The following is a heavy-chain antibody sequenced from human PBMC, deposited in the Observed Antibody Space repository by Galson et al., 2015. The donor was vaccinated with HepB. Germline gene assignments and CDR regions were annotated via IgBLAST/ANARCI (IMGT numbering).Heavy chain of an antibody. D-gene: IGHD3-10*01. CDR3: ASNYGSGSFSMDV. Sequence: SVKVSCKASGGTFSSYAISWVRQAPGQGLEWMGGIIPIFGTANYAQKFQGRVTITADESTSTAYMELSSLRSEDTAVYYCASNYGSGSFSMDVWGKGTTVTVSS. J-gene: IGHJ6*03. CDR1: GGTFSSYA. V-gene: IGHV1-69*13. CDR2: IIPIFGTA.